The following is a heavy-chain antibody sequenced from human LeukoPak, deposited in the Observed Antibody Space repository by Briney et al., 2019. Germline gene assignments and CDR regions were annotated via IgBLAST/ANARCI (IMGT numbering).Heavy chain of an antibody. V-gene: IGHV1-69*04. CDR3: ASQWELLLF. CDR2: IIPILGIA. CDR1: GGTFSSYA. D-gene: IGHD1-26*01. Sequence: GSSVKISCKASGGTFSSYAISWVRQAPGQGLEWMGRIIPILGIANYAQKFQGRVTITADESTSTAYMELSSLRSEDTAVYYCASQWELLLFWGQGTLVTVSS. J-gene: IGHJ4*02.